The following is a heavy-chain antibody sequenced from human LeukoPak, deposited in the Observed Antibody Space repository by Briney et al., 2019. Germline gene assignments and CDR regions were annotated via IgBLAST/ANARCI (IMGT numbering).Heavy chain of an antibody. CDR2: IYTSGST. CDR1: GGSISSYY. V-gene: IGHV4-4*07. J-gene: IGHJ4*02. CDR3: ARDGGTIFGVVVPWFDY. Sequence: SETLSLTCTVSGGSISSYYWSWIRQPAGKGLVWIGRIYTSGSTNYNPSLKSRVTMSVDTSKNQFSLKLSSVTAADTAVYYCARDGGTIFGVVVPWFDYWGQGTLVTVSS. D-gene: IGHD3-3*01.